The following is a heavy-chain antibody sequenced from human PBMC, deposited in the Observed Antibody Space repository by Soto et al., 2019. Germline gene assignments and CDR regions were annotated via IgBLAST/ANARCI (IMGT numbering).Heavy chain of an antibody. Sequence: QVQLQESGPGLVKPSQTLSLTCTVSGDSIMRDSYYWNWIRRHPGKGLEWIGYIYYSGTTAYNPSRQTRVNXXPXTXTNQFSLTLMSVTAADTAVYYCARGFHSVKSAAFESWGRGTQVTVSS. CDR3: ARGFHSVKSAAFES. CDR1: GDSIMRDSYY. CDR2: IYYSGTT. J-gene: IGHJ4*02. V-gene: IGHV4-31*03. D-gene: IGHD1-26*01.